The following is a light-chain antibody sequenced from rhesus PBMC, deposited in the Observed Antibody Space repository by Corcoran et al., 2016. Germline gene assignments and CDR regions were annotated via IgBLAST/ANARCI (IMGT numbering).Light chain of an antibody. J-gene: IGKJ1*01. CDR1: QGISKY. Sequence: DIQMTQSPSSLSASVGDTVTITCQASQGISKYLAWYQQNPGKAPKLLIYDASTLKTGVPSRFSGSGSGKEFTIIISSLQPEEFATYYGQQHNSYPRTFGQGTKVEIK. CDR2: DAS. V-gene: IGKV1-25*01. CDR3: QQHNSYPRT.